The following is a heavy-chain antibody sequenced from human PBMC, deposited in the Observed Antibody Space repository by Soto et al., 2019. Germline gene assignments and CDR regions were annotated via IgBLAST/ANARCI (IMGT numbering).Heavy chain of an antibody. J-gene: IGHJ4*02. CDR2: ISYDGSNK. CDR3: AKADCGGDCFDD. CDR1: GFTFSSYG. D-gene: IGHD2-21*01. Sequence: QVQLVESGGGVVQPGRSLRLSCAASGFTFSSYGMHWVRQAPGKGLEWVAVISYDGSNKYYADSVKGRFTISRDNSKNTLYLQMNSLRAEDTAVYYCAKADCGGDCFDDWGQGTLVTVSS. V-gene: IGHV3-30*18.